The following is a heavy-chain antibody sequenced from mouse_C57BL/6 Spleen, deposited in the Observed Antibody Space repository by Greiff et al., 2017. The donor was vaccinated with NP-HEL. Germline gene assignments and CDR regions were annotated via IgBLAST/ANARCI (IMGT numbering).Heavy chain of an antibody. D-gene: IGHD2-4*01. Sequence: QVQLQQSGAELARPGASVKLSCKASGYTFTSYGISWVKQRTGQGLEWIGEIYPRSGNTYYNEKFKGKATLTADKSSSTAYMELRSLTSEDSAVYFCARRRDDYDGNYFDYWGQGTTLTVSS. CDR1: GYTFTSYG. V-gene: IGHV1-81*01. J-gene: IGHJ2*01. CDR2: IYPRSGNT. CDR3: ARRRDDYDGNYFDY.